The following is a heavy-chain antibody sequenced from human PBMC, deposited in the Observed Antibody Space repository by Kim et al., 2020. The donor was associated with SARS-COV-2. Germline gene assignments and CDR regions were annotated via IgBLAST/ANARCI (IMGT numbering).Heavy chain of an antibody. CDR3: ARGSSDTNMVATTSSFDYYYYGMDV. CDR1: GFTFSSYS. CDR2: ISSSSSTI. Sequence: GGSLRLSCAASGFTFSSYSMNWVRQAPGKGLEWVSYISSSSSTIYYADSVKGRFTISRDNAKNSLYLQMNSLRDEDTAVYYCARGSSDTNMVATTSSFDYYYYGMDVWGQETKVTVSS. V-gene: IGHV3-48*02. D-gene: IGHD5-12*01. J-gene: IGHJ6*02.